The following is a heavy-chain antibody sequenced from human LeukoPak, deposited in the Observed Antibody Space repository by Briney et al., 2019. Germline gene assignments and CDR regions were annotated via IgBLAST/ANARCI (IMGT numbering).Heavy chain of an antibody. Sequence: ASGTLSLTCAVSGGSISSSNWWSWVRQPPGKGLEWIGEIYHSGSTNYNPSLKSRVTISVDKSKNQFSLKLSSVTAADTAVYYCARDSATADTAMNFFDYWGQGTLVTVSS. CDR2: IYHSGST. J-gene: IGHJ4*02. CDR1: GGSISSSNW. V-gene: IGHV4-4*02. CDR3: ARDSATADTAMNFFDY. D-gene: IGHD5-18*01.